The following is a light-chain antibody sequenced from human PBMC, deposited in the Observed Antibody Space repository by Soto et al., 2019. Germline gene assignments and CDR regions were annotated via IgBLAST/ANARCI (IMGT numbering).Light chain of an antibody. J-gene: IGKJ5*01. CDR1: ESLSPHS. V-gene: IGKV3-20*01. CDR3: QQSSSSPIT. CDR2: AAS. Sequence: IVLAQSPGTLSLSPGERATLSCRASESLSPHSIAWYQQKPGQAPRLLMYAASSRATGIPDRFSGSGSGTDFTLTISRLEAEDFAVYYCQQSSSSPITFGQGTRLEIK.